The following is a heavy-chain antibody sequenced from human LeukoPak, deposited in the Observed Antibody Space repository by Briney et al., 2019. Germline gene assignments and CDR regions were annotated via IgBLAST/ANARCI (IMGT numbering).Heavy chain of an antibody. CDR3: ARETRSSFDY. V-gene: IGHV3-48*03. J-gene: IGHJ4*02. CDR2: ISSSGSTI. CDR1: GFTFSSYE. D-gene: IGHD2-15*01. Sequence: PGGSLRLSCAASGFTFSSYEMNWVRQAPGKWLEWVSYISSSGSTIYYADSVKGRFTISRDNAKNSLYLQMNSLRAEDTAVYYCARETRSSFDYWGQGTLVTVSS.